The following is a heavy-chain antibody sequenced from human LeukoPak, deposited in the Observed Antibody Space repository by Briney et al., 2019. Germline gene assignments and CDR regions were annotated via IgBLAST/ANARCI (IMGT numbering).Heavy chain of an antibody. CDR2: ISSSSSYI. CDR3: ARDLEEYCSGGSCSLFDY. Sequence: GGSLRLSCAASGFTFSAYSMNWVRQAPGKGLEWVSSISSSSSYIYYADSVKGRFTISRDNAKNSLYLQMNSLIAEDTAVYYCARDLEEYCSGGSCSLFDYWGQGTLVTVSS. V-gene: IGHV3-21*01. D-gene: IGHD2-15*01. CDR1: GFTFSAYS. J-gene: IGHJ4*02.